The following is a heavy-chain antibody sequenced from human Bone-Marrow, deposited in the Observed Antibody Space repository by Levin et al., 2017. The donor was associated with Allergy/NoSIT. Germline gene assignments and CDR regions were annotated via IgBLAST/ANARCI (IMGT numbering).Heavy chain of an antibody. Sequence: GGSLRLSCAASGFTFSSYGMHWVRQAPGKGLEWVAVIWYDGSNKYYADSVKGRFTISRDNSKNTLYLQMNSLRAEDTAVYYCARDQDLGEILWFGELLSGLLFDYWGQGTLVTVSS. V-gene: IGHV3-33*01. CDR3: ARDQDLGEILWFGELLSGLLFDY. J-gene: IGHJ4*02. CDR1: GFTFSSYG. D-gene: IGHD3-10*01. CDR2: IWYDGSNK.